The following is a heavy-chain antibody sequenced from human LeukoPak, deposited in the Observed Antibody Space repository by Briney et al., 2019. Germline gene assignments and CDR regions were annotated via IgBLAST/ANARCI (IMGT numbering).Heavy chain of an antibody. CDR1: GGSISSSSYY. CDR3: ASLEYSSSSSDY. D-gene: IGHD6-6*01. J-gene: IGHJ4*02. V-gene: IGHV4-39*07. CDR2: IYYSGST. Sequence: SETLSLTCTVSGGSISSSSYYWGWIRQPPGKGLEWIGSIYYSGSTYYNPSLKSRVTISVDTSKNQFSLKLSSVTAADTAVYYCASLEYSSSSSDYWGQGTLVTVSS.